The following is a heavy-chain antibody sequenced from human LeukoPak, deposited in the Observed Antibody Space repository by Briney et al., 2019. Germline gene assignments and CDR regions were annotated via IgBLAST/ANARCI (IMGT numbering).Heavy chain of an antibody. Sequence: GGSLRLSCGASGFIFDTHDMHWVRQAPGKGLEWVAFIRSDGYHTYYADSVKGRITITRDNSKNTLYLQMNSLRLEDMAVYYCAKPRGSGVDYWGRGTRVTVSS. D-gene: IGHD1-26*01. CDR3: AKPRGSGVDY. J-gene: IGHJ4*02. CDR1: GFIFDTHD. V-gene: IGHV3-30*02. CDR2: IRSDGYHT.